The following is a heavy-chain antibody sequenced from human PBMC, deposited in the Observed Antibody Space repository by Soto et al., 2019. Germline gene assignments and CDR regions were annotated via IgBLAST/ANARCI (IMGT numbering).Heavy chain of an antibody. CDR3: ATGRKGYHDSTGSRWPFAV. J-gene: IGHJ3*01. D-gene: IGHD3-22*01. Sequence: EVQLLESGGGLVQPGGSLRLSCTASGFSFSSYAMSWVRQAPGKGLEWVSGISGSTATIHYADSVKGRFTISRGNSKNTLYLQMNSVRAEDTGVSYCATGRKGYHDSTGSRWPFAVGGQGTMVTVSP. CDR2: ISGSTATI. CDR1: GFSFSSYA. V-gene: IGHV3-23*01.